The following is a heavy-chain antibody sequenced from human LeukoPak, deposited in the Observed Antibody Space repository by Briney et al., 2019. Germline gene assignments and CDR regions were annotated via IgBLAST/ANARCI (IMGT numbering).Heavy chain of an antibody. CDR1: GGSISSSSYY. CDR2: IYYSGST. J-gene: IGHJ3*02. V-gene: IGHV4-39*01. D-gene: IGHD3-22*01. Sequence: SETLSLTCTVSGGSISSSSYYWGWIRQPPGKGLEWIGSIYYSGSTYYNPSLKSRVTLSVDTSKNQFSLKLSSVTAADTAVYYCARGPPITMIVVVPDAFDIWGQGTMVTVSS. CDR3: ARGPPITMIVVVPDAFDI.